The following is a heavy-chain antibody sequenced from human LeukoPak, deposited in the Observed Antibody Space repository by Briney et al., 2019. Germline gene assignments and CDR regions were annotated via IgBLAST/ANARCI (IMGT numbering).Heavy chain of an antibody. CDR2: IFYSGGT. J-gene: IGHJ3*02. CDR1: GFTFSSYG. CDR3: AKSNGYGLVDI. D-gene: IGHD3-10*01. Sequence: KSGGSLRLSCAASGFTFSSYGMSWVRQAPGKGLEWIGNIFYSGGTYYSPSLTSRVTISLDTSRNQFSLKLNSVTAADTAVYYCAKSNGYGLVDIWGQGTMVTVSS. V-gene: IGHV4-38-2*01.